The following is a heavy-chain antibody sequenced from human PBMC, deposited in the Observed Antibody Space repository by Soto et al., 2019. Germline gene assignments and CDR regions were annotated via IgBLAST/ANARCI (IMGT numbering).Heavy chain of an antibody. V-gene: IGHV1-18*01. J-gene: IGHJ6*02. CDR2: ISGYNGNT. CDR3: AREGPAPYYYYGMDV. CDR1: GYSFTTYG. Sequence: QVQLVQSGGEVKKPGASVKVSCKTSGYSFTTYGITWVRQAPGQGLEWMGWISGYNGNTHYAQKFQGRVSMTTDKSTSTAYMELRSMRSADTAVYYCAREGPAPYYYYGMDVWGQGTTVTVSS.